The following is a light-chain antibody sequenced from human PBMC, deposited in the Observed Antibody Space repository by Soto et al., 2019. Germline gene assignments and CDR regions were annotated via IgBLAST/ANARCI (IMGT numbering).Light chain of an antibody. Sequence: QSVLTQPPSVSAAPGQKVTIPCTGSSSNIGNNYVSWYQQLPGTAPKLLIYENNKRPSGIPDRFSGSKSGTSATLGITGLQTGDEADYYCGTWDSSLSGEVFGGGTKLTVL. J-gene: IGLJ3*02. V-gene: IGLV1-51*02. CDR2: ENN. CDR3: GTWDSSLSGEV. CDR1: SSNIGNNY.